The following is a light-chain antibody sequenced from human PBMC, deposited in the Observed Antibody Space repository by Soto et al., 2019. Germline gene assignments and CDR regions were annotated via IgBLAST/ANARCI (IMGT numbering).Light chain of an antibody. J-gene: IGKJ1*01. CDR2: RVS. Sequence: DVVLTQSPLSLPVNFGQPASISCRSSKSLVYSDGNTHLSWFHQRPVQSPRRLIYRVSSRDSGVPYRFSGSRSDTDFTLEISRVEAEDVGIYFCTQGTHWPRTFGQGTKVEVK. CDR3: TQGTHWPRT. CDR1: KSLVYSDGNTH. V-gene: IGKV2-30*01.